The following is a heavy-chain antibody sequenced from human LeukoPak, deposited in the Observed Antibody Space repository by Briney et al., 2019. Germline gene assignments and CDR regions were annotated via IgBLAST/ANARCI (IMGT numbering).Heavy chain of an antibody. CDR3: TRVLGSGSSPPGY. Sequence: PGGSLRLSCAASGFTFSSYWMSWVRQAPGKGLEWVGRIKTKSDGGTTDYAAPVKGRFTISRDDSKNTLYLQMNSLKTEDTAVYYCTRVLGSGSSPPGYWGQGTLVTVSS. V-gene: IGHV3-15*01. D-gene: IGHD1-26*01. J-gene: IGHJ4*02. CDR2: IKTKSDGGTT. CDR1: GFTFSSYW.